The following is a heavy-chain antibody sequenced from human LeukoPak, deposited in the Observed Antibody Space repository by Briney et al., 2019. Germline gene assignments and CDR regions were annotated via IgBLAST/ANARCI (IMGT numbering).Heavy chain of an antibody. D-gene: IGHD3-22*01. CDR1: GVSISSYY. CDR2: IYYSGST. V-gene: IGHV4-59*12. CDR3: ARVMYYDSSGYRDDAFDI. Sequence: SETLPLTCTVSGVSISSYYWSWIRQPPGKGLEWIGYIYYSGSTNYNPSLKSRVTISVDTSKNQFSLKLSSVTAADTAVYYCARVMYYDSSGYRDDAFDIWGQGTMVTVSS. J-gene: IGHJ3*02.